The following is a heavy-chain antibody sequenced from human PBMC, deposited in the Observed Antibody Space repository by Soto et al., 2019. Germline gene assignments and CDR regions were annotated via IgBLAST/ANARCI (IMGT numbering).Heavy chain of an antibody. Sequence: GGSLRLSCAASGFTFSSYAMHWFRQAPGKGLEWVAVISYDGSNKYYADSVKGRFTISRDNSKNTLYLQMNSLRAEDTAVYYCARDTYDSSGYWTAEYFQHWGQGTLVTVSS. J-gene: IGHJ1*01. D-gene: IGHD3-22*01. CDR3: ARDTYDSSGYWTAEYFQH. CDR1: GFTFSSYA. V-gene: IGHV3-30-3*01. CDR2: ISYDGSNK.